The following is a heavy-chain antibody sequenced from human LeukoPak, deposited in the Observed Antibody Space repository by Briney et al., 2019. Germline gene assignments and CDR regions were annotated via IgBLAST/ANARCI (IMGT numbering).Heavy chain of an antibody. J-gene: IGHJ1*01. CDR1: GGSFSGYY. Sequence: SETLTLTCAVYGGSFSGYYWSWIRQPPGKGLEWIGEINHSGSTNYNPSLKSRVTISVDTSKNQFSLKLSSVTAADTAVYYCGRPGCSSGWYVRYFQHWGQGTLVTVSS. CDR3: GRPGCSSGWYVRYFQH. V-gene: IGHV4-34*01. D-gene: IGHD6-19*01. CDR2: INHSGST.